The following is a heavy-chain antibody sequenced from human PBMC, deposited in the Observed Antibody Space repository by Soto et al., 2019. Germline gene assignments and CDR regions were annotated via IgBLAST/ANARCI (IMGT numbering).Heavy chain of an antibody. CDR2: IIAGNGNT. CDR1: RYTFTNYA. V-gene: IGHV1-3*01. D-gene: IGHD3-22*01. Sequence: ASVKVSCKASRYTFTNYAIHWVRQAPGQRLEWMGWIIAGNGNTKYSQKFQGRVTITRDISASTAYMELSSLRSEDTAVYYCAVLGYYDSSGYPMAFDIWGQGTMVTVSS. CDR3: AVLGYYDSSGYPMAFDI. J-gene: IGHJ3*02.